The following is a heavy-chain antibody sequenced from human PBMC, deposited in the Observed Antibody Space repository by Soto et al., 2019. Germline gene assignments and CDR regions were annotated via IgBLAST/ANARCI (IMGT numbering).Heavy chain of an antibody. J-gene: IGHJ5*02. CDR3: ARAISNDDSSGYYRGQNWFDP. D-gene: IGHD3-22*01. Sequence: SETLSLTCTVSGGSISSGEYYWSWIRQPPGKGLEWIGYIYYSGSTYYNPSLKSRVTISVDTSKNQFSLELSSVTAADTAVYYCARAISNDDSSGYYRGQNWFDPWGQGTLGTVAS. V-gene: IGHV4-30-4*01. CDR2: IYYSGST. CDR1: GGSISSGEYY.